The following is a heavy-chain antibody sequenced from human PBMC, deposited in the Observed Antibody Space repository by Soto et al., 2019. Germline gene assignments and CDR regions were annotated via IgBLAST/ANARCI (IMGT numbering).Heavy chain of an antibody. D-gene: IGHD6-19*01. Sequence: SETLSLTCAVSGGSISSGGYSWSWIRQPPGKGLEWIGYIYHSGSTYYNPSLKSRVTISVGRSKNQFSLKLSSVTAADTAVYYCARAEYSSGYDYWGQGTLVTVSS. CDR3: ARAEYSSGYDY. CDR2: IYHSGST. CDR1: GGSISSGGYS. J-gene: IGHJ4*02. V-gene: IGHV4-30-2*01.